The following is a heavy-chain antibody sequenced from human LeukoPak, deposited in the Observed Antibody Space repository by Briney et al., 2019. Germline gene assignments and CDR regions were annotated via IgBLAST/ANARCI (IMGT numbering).Heavy chain of an antibody. J-gene: IGHJ6*02. D-gene: IGHD3-22*01. Sequence: PGGSLRLSCAASGFTVSSNYMSWVRQAPGKGLEWVSVIYSGGSTYYADSVRGRFTISIDNSKNTLYLQMNSLRAEDTAVYYCAGDSSGYLPQVQYYGMDVWGQGTTVTVSS. V-gene: IGHV3-66*02. CDR1: GFTVSSNY. CDR3: AGDSSGYLPQVQYYGMDV. CDR2: IYSGGST.